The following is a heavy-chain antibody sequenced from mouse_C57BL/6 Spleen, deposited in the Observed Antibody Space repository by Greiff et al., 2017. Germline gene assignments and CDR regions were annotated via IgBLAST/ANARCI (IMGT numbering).Heavy chain of an antibody. CDR2: INPSTGGT. Sequence: EVQLQQSGPELVKPGASVKISCKASGYSFTGYYMNWVKQSPEKSLEWIGEINPSTGGTTYNQKFKAKATLTVDKSSSTAYMQLKSLTSEDSAVYYCARYDIWGQGTLVTVSA. V-gene: IGHV1-42*01. CDR1: GYSFTGYY. J-gene: IGHJ3*01. CDR3: ARYDI. D-gene: IGHD2-3*01.